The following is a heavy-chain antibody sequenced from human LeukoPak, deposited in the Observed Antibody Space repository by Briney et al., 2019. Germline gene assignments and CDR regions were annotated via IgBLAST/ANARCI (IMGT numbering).Heavy chain of an antibody. CDR1: GGSFSSYY. V-gene: IGHV4-59*08. CDR3: ARHGQFGYSNYWRNWFDP. CDR2: IYYSGST. J-gene: IGHJ5*02. D-gene: IGHD4-4*01. Sequence: SETLSLTCAVYGGSFSSYYWSWIRQPPGKGLEWIGYIYYSGSTNYNPSLKSRVTISVDTSKNQFSLKLSSVTAADTAVYYCARHGQFGYSNYWRNWFDPWGQGTLVTVSS.